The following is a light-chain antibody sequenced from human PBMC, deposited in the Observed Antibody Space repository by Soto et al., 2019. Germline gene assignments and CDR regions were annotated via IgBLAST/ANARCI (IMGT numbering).Light chain of an antibody. Sequence: EIVLTQSPGTLSLSPGESATLSCRASQSVSSSYLAWYQQKPGQAPRLLFYGASTRATGIPDRFSGSGSGTDFTLTISRLEPEDFAVYFCQQYGSSPLTFGGGTKVEIK. J-gene: IGKJ4*01. CDR3: QQYGSSPLT. V-gene: IGKV3-20*01. CDR2: GAS. CDR1: QSVSSSY.